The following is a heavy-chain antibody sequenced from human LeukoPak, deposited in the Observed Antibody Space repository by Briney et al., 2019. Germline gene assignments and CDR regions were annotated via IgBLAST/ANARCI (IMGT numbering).Heavy chain of an antibody. CDR2: ISWNGGSI. D-gene: IGHD3-9*01. CDR3: ARDRGGYDILTGYYVYYFDY. CDR1: GFTFDDYA. J-gene: IGHJ4*02. V-gene: IGHV3-9*01. Sequence: GGSLRLSCAASGFTFDDYAMHWVRQAPGKGLEWVSGISWNGGSIGYADSVKGRFTISRDNAKNSLYLQMNSLRAEDTAVYYCARDRGGYDILTGYYVYYFDYWGQGTLVTVSS.